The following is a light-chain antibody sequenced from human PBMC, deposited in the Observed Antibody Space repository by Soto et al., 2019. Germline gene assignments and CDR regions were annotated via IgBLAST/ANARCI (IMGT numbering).Light chain of an antibody. CDR2: AAS. Sequence: DIQMTQSPSSLSASGGDRVTITCRASQSISSYLNWYQQKPGKAPKLLIYAASSLQSELPSRFSGSGSGTDFTRTISSLQHEDFATYYCQQSYSTPPLTFGGGNQVQIK. CDR3: QQSYSTPPLT. V-gene: IGKV1-39*01. J-gene: IGKJ4*01. CDR1: QSISSY.